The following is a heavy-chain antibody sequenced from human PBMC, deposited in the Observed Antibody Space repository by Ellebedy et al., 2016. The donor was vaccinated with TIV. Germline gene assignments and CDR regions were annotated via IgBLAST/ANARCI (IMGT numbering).Heavy chain of an antibody. J-gene: IGHJ5*02. CDR2: MNPDSGGT. Sequence: AASVKVSCKASGNTFSGYYMHWVRQAPGQGLEWMGWMNPDSGGTSYLQKFQGRVTMTRDTSINTAYMELSSLRSDDTAVYYCARGTREGSPFAFDHWGQGTLVTVSS. V-gene: IGHV1-2*02. D-gene: IGHD2-2*01. CDR1: GNTFSGYY. CDR3: ARGTREGSPFAFDH.